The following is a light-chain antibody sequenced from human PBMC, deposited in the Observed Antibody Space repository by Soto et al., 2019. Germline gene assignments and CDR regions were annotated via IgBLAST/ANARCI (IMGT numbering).Light chain of an antibody. V-gene: IGKV1-5*03. CDR2: KAS. CDR1: QTISSW. J-gene: IGKJ1*01. CDR3: QQYNSYPT. Sequence: DIQVTQSPSTLSRTVGDRVTITFRASQTISSWLAWYQQKPGKAPKLLIYKASTLKSGVPSRFSGSGSGTEFTLTISSLQPDDFATYYCQQYNSYPTFGQGTNVDIK.